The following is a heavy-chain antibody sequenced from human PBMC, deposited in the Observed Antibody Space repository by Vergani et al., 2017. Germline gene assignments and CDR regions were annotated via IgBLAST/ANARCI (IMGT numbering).Heavy chain of an antibody. Sequence: VQLVESGGGLVQPGGSLRLSCAASGFTFSSYAMSWVRQAPGKGLEWVAVISYDGSNKYYADSVKGRFTISRDNSKNTLYLQMNSLRAEDTAVYYCASRGIEKGGYFDYWGQGTLVTVSS. J-gene: IGHJ4*02. CDR2: ISYDGSNK. CDR3: ASRGIEKGGYFDY. V-gene: IGHV3-30-3*01. D-gene: IGHD1-26*01. CDR1: GFTFSSYA.